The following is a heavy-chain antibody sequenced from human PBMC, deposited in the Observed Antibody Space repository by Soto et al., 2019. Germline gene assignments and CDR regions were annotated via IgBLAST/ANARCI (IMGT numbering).Heavy chain of an antibody. CDR1: GFTFTSSA. CDR2: IVVGSGNT. J-gene: IGHJ6*04. V-gene: IGHV1-58*01. CDR3: AAPPVEMATTSYNYYYGMDV. D-gene: IGHD5-12*01. Sequence: SVKVSCKSSGFTFTSSAVQWVRQARGQRLEWIGWIVVGSGNTKYAQKFQERVTITRDMSTSTAYMELSSLRSEDTAVYYCAAPPVEMATTSYNYYYGMDVWGKGTTVTVSS.